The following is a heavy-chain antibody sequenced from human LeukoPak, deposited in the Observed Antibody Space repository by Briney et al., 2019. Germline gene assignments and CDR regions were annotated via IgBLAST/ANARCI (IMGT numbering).Heavy chain of an antibody. CDR2: IRYDGSNK. D-gene: IGHD6-19*01. CDR1: GFTFSSYG. CDR3: AKGASIAVAGTHNYYYYYMDV. V-gene: IGHV3-30*02. Sequence: QSGGSLRLSCAASGFTFSSYGMHWVRQAPGKGLEWVAFIRYDGSNKYYADSVKGRFTISRDNSKNTLYLQMNSLRAEDTAVYYCAKGASIAVAGTHNYYYYYMDVWGKGTTVTISS. J-gene: IGHJ6*03.